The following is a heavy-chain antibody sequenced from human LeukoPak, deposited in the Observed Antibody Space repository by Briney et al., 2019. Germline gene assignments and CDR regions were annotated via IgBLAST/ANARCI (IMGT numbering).Heavy chain of an antibody. J-gene: IGHJ5*02. Sequence: SETLSLTCSVSGDSISGSSFYWSWVRQAPGKGLEWIGSLSHTGSTYYSPSLKSRVSISEDTSKNQFSLKLSSVTAADTAVYYCARARTHAGVFDPWGQGTLVTVSS. CDR3: ARARTHAGVFDP. V-gene: IGHV4-39*07. CDR1: GDSISGSSFY. CDR2: LSHTGST.